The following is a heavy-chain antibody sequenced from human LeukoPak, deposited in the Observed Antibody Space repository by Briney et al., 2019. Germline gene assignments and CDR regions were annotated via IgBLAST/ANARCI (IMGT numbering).Heavy chain of an antibody. J-gene: IGHJ4*02. CDR2: INPNSGGT. CDR1: GYTFTGYY. CDR3: ARYRCGDYVWGSYRCSFDY. D-gene: IGHD3-16*02. V-gene: IGHV1-2*02. Sequence: ASVKVSCKASGYTFTGYYVHWVRRAPGQGLEWMGWINPNSGGTNYAQKFQGRVTMTRDTSISTAYMELSRLRSDDTAVYYCARYRCGDYVWGSYRCSFDYWGQGTLVTVSS.